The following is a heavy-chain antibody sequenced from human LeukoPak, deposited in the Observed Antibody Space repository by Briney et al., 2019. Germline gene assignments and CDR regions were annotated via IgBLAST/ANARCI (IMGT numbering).Heavy chain of an antibody. J-gene: IGHJ4*02. CDR2: IKQDGSEK. D-gene: IGHD2-2*01. V-gene: IGHV3-7*01. CDR3: ARDIVVDPGVGDY. Sequence: SGGSLRLSCVASGFTFTDHPMNWVRQAPGKGLEWVANIKQDGSEKYYVDSVKGRFTISRDNAKNSLYLQMNSLRAEDTAVYYCARDIVVDPGVGDYWGQGTLVTVSS. CDR1: GFTFTDHP.